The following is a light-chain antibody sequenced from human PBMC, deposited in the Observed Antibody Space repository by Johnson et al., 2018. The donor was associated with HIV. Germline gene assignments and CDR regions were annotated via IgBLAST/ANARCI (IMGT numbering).Light chain of an antibody. V-gene: IGLV1-51*01. CDR2: DNN. Sequence: QSVLTQPPSVSAAPGQKVTISCSGNRSNIGNNYVSWYQQLPGTAPKLLIYDNNKRPSGIPDRFSGSKSGTSATLGITGLQTGDEADYYCGTWDSSPSAGPYCLGTGTKVTGL. J-gene: IGLJ1*01. CDR3: GTWDSSPSAGPYC. CDR1: RSNIGNNY.